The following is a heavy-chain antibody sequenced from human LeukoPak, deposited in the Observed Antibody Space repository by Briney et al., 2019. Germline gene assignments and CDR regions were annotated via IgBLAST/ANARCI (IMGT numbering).Heavy chain of an antibody. D-gene: IGHD3-3*01. CDR2: IKQDGSEK. Sequence: GGSLRLSCAASGFTFSSYWMSWVRQAPGKGLEWVANIKQDGSEKYYVDSVKGRFTISRDNAKNSLYLQMNSLRAEDTAVYYCARGGTYDFWSGYYVGAFDIWGQGTMVTVSS. V-gene: IGHV3-7*01. CDR3: ARGGTYDFWSGYYVGAFDI. CDR1: GFTFSSYW. J-gene: IGHJ3*02.